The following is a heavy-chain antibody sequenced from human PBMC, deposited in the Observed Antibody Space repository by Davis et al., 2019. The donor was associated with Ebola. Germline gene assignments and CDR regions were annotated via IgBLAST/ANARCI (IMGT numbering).Heavy chain of an antibody. J-gene: IGHJ3*02. CDR1: GFTFSSYA. D-gene: IGHD2-21*02. V-gene: IGHV3-23*01. Sequence: GESLKISCAASGFTFSSYAMTWVRQAPGKGLEWVSAITGSGASTYYAESVKGRFTISRDSSKNTLYLQMNSLRAEDTAVYYCAKCSGSDCRRDAFDIWGQGTMVTVSS. CDR3: AKCSGSDCRRDAFDI. CDR2: ITGSGAST.